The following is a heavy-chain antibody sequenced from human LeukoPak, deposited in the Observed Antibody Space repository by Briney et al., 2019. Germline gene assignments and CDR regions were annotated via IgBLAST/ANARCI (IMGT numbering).Heavy chain of an antibody. V-gene: IGHV3-21*01. Sequence: GGSLRLSCAASGFTFSSYDMNWVRPAPGKGLEWVSYISTTSSYIYYADSVKGRLTISRDNAKNSLYLQMNSPRDEDTAVYYCVRGGGNPWYYFDYWGQGTLVTVSS. J-gene: IGHJ4*02. CDR2: ISTTSSYI. CDR3: VRGGGNPWYYFDY. CDR1: GFTFSSYD. D-gene: IGHD1-1*01.